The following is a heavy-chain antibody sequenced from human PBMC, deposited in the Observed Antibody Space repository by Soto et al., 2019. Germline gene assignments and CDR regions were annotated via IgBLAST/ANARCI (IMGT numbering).Heavy chain of an antibody. CDR3: VKVLARGVGVPRFYFDS. J-gene: IGHJ4*02. V-gene: IGHV3-74*01. Sequence: SLRLSCAASGFTFSNSWMHWVRQVSGKGLEWVSRINADGTSTSYADSVKGRFTISRDNARNTLYLHVNSLRAEDTAVYYCVKVLARGVGVPRFYFDSWGQGALVTVSS. CDR2: INADGTST. CDR1: GFTFSNSW. D-gene: IGHD2-2*01.